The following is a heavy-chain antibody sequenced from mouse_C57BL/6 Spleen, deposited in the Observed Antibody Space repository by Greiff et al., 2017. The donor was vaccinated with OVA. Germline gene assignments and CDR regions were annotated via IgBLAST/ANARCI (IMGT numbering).Heavy chain of an antibody. CDR3: ARGDYGSSYGYFDV. CDR2: ISYSGST. V-gene: IGHV3-8*01. J-gene: IGHJ1*03. Sequence: DVMLVESGPGLAKPSQTLSLTCSVTGYSITSDYWNWIRKFPGNKLEYMGYISYSGSTYYNPSLKSRISITRDTSKNQYYLQLNSVTTEDTATYYCARGDYGSSYGYFDVWGTGTTVTVSS. CDR1: GYSITSDY. D-gene: IGHD1-1*01.